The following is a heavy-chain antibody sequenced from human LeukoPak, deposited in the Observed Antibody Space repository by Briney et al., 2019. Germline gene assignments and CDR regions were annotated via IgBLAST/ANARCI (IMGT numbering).Heavy chain of an antibody. CDR2: TSGTEDST. Sequence: GGSLRLSCAVSGATLHSFAMGWVRQAPGKGLEWLAVTSGTEDSTHYADSVRGRFIISTDSSKKSLYLQMNSLRAEDTAVYYCTKDLMTGFSSGWYFGYWGLGTLVTVSS. CDR3: TKDLMTGFSSGWYFGY. J-gene: IGHJ4*02. CDR1: GATLHSFA. V-gene: IGHV3-23*01. D-gene: IGHD6-19*01.